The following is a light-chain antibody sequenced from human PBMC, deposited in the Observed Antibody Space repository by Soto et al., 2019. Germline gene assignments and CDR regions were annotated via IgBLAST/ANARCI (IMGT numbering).Light chain of an antibody. Sequence: DIQMTQSPSSLSASVGDRVTITCRASQTIRYSLNWYQQKPGKAPKVLIYDASTLQSGVSPRFSGSGSGTDFALTISSLQPEDFATYYCHQSAGSRTWTFGQGTRVEAK. J-gene: IGKJ1*01. CDR3: HQSAGSRTWT. CDR2: DAS. V-gene: IGKV1-39*01. CDR1: QTIRYS.